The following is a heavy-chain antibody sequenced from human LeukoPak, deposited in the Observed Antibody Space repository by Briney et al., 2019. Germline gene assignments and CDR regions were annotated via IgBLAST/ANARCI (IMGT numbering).Heavy chain of an antibody. D-gene: IGHD1-26*01. V-gene: IGHV3-33*01. CDR1: GFSIRNYG. CDR2: IEYDGSSP. CDR3: ARPYDSGRSRHADAFNI. Sequence: GGSLRLSCAASGFSIRNYGMHWVRQAPGKGLEWVAVIEYDGSSPHYADSVKGRFTISRDNSKNTLDLQMNSLRGEDTAVYYCARPYDSGRSRHADAFNIWGQGTVVSVSS. J-gene: IGHJ3*02.